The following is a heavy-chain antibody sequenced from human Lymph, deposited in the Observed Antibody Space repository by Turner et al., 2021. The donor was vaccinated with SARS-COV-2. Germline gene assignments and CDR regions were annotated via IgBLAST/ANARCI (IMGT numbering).Heavy chain of an antibody. CDR2: ISSRGSYI. D-gene: IGHD3-10*01. Sequence: EVQLVESGGGLVKPGGSLRLPCAAAGFTFSSYSMNWVRQARGKGLEWVSSISSRGSYIYYADSVKGRFTISRNNAKNSLYLQMNSLRADDTAVYYCAREKLGELFDYWGQGTLVTVSS. J-gene: IGHJ4*02. CDR1: GFTFSSYS. CDR3: AREKLGELFDY. V-gene: IGHV3-21*01.